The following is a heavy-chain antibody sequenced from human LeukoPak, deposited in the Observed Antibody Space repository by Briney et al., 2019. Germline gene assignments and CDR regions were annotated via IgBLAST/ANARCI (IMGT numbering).Heavy chain of an antibody. CDR2: INPSGGST. CDR3: ARADFWSGYL. J-gene: IGHJ4*02. V-gene: IGHV1-46*03. D-gene: IGHD3-3*01. CDR1: GYTFTSYG. Sequence: RASVKVSCKASGYTFTSYGISWVRQAPGQGLEWMGIINPSGGSTSYAQKFQGRVTMTRDTSTSTVYMELSSLRSEDTAVYYCARADFWSGYLWGQGTLVTVSS.